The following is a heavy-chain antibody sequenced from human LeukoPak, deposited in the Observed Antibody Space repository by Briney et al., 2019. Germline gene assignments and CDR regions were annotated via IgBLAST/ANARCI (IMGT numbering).Heavy chain of an antibody. J-gene: IGHJ5*02. V-gene: IGHV3-74*01. CDR1: GFAFSSYW. D-gene: IGHD3-3*01. CDR3: ARGGSGNYYTT. Sequence: PGGSLRLSCAASGFAFSSYWMFWVRQAPGKGLLWVSRIIGDGSSTSCAESVKGRFTISRDNAKNTLYLQMNSLRAEDTAVYYCARGGSGNYYTTWGQGTLVTVSS. CDR2: IIGDGSST.